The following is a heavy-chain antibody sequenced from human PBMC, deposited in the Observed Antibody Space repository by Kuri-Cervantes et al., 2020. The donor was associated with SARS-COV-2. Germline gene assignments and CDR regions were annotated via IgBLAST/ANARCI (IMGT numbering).Heavy chain of an antibody. J-gene: IGHJ4*02. CDR3: ARCLFGELMADY. V-gene: IGHV3-30*02. CDR1: GFTFSSYG. D-gene: IGHD3-10*02. CDR2: IRYDGSNK. Sequence: GGSLRLSCAASGFTFSSYGMHWVRQAPGKGPEWVAFIRYDGSNKYYADSVKGRFTISRDNSKNTLYLQMNSLRAEDTAVYYCARCLFGELMADYWGQGTLVTVSS.